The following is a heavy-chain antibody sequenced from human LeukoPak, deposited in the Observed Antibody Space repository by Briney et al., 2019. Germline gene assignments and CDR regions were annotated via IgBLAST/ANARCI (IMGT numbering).Heavy chain of an antibody. CDR1: GFTFSSYW. D-gene: IGHD2-2*01. Sequence: GGSLRLSCAASGFTFSSYWMHWVRQAPGKGLVWVSRINSDGSSTSYADSVKGRFTISRDDAKNTLYLQMNSLRAEDTAVYYCARVPSYCSSTSCYFGGHQAYYFDYWGQGTLVTVSS. J-gene: IGHJ4*02. CDR3: ARVPSYCSSTSCYFGGHQAYYFDY. CDR2: INSDGSST. V-gene: IGHV3-74*01.